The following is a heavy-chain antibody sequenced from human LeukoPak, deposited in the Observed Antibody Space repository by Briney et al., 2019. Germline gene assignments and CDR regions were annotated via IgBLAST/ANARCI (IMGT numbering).Heavy chain of an antibody. CDR3: ARGDTQSKYRQFDS. CDR1: GFTFSSYS. D-gene: IGHD3-16*02. J-gene: IGHJ4*02. Sequence: GGSLRLSCAASGFTFSSYSMNWVRQAPGKGLEWVANIKQDGSEKDYVDSVKGRFTISRDNAKNSLYLQMNSLRAEDTGVYYCARGDTQSKYRQFDSWGQGSLVIVSS. CDR2: IKQDGSEK. V-gene: IGHV3-7*04.